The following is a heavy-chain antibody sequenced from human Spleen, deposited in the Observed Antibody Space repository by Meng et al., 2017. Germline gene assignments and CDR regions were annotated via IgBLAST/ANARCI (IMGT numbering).Heavy chain of an antibody. J-gene: IGHJ4*02. D-gene: IGHD1-26*01. CDR2: FVSNADT. CDR3: ARGTPGRSYSDY. Sequence: QVQLLQSGAQVKGPGASVWVSCKASHYTSATYGISWFRQAPGQGLEWVGWFVSNADTYPAQKFQGRVTMTRDTHTSTDFLELRSLRFDDTAIYYCARGTPGRSYSDYWGQGTLVTVSS. V-gene: IGHV1-18*01. CDR1: HYTSATYG.